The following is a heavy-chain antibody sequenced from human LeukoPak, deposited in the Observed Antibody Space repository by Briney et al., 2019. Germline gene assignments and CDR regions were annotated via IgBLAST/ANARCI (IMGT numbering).Heavy chain of an antibody. Sequence: SETLSLTCTVSGGSISNYYWSWIRQPPGKGLEWIGYIYSSGSTNYNPSLKSRVTISVDTSKNQFSLKLSSVTAADTAVYYCARHKGGRYSGSYLDYWGQATLVTVSS. CDR1: GGSISNYY. D-gene: IGHD1-26*01. CDR3: ARHKGGRYSGSYLDY. J-gene: IGHJ4*02. V-gene: IGHV4-4*09. CDR2: IYSSGST.